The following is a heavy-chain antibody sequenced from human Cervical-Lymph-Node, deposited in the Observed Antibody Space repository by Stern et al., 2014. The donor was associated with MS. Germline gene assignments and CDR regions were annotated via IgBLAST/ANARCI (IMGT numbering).Heavy chain of an antibody. V-gene: IGHV2-5*02. CDR1: GFSLSTSGLG. CDR3: AHRTAGPFDY. CDR2: IYWDDQK. Sequence: QVTLRESVPALVKPTQTLTLTCTFSGFSLSTSGLGVGWIRQPPGKALEWLAYIYWDDQKRYIPSLKSRLTIPKDTSKNQVVLTLTNVDPVDTATYYCAHRTAGPFDYWGQGTLVTVSS. J-gene: IGHJ4*02.